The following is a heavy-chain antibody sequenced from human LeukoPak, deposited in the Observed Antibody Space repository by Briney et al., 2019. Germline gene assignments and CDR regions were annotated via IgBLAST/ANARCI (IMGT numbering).Heavy chain of an antibody. CDR2: ISNSGRNT. CDR1: GFTFSSYA. D-gene: IGHD5/OR15-5a*01. V-gene: IGHV3-23*01. Sequence: GGSLRLSCAASGFTFSSYAMSWVRQAPGKGLEWVSAISNSGRNTYYADSVKGRFTISRDNSKNTLYLQMNSLRAEDTAVYYCAKRSTRSTNYFDYWGQGTLVTVSS. CDR3: AKRSTRSTNYFDY. J-gene: IGHJ4*02.